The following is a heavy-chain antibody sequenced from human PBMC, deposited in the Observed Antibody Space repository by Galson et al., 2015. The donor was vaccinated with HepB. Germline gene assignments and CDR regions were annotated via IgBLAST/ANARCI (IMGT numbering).Heavy chain of an antibody. CDR1: GFTFSGYG. Sequence: SLRLSCAASGFTFSGYGMHWVRQAPGKGLEWVAVMSYDGSKKFYADSVKGRFTISRDNSKNTLYLQMNSLRTDDTAVYYCARVNTSGLGDYFDYWGQGTLVTVSS. CDR3: ARVNTSGLGDYFDY. V-gene: IGHV3-30*03. D-gene: IGHD3-22*01. CDR2: MSYDGSKK. J-gene: IGHJ4*02.